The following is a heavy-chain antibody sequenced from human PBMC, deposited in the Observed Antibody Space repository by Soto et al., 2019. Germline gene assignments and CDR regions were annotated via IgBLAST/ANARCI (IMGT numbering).Heavy chain of an antibody. J-gene: IGHJ6*02. CDR1: GITFRTYG. CDR3: ANSPIVYYHYDMDV. Sequence: QVQLVESGGGVVQPGRSLRLSCAASGITFRTYGMHWVRQALGKGLEWVAVISYDGSNEYYADSVKGRFTISRDNSKNTLYLQMDSLRDDDTAVYYCANSPIVYYHYDMDVWGQGTTVTVSS. CDR2: ISYDGSNE. V-gene: IGHV3-30*18. D-gene: IGHD1-26*01.